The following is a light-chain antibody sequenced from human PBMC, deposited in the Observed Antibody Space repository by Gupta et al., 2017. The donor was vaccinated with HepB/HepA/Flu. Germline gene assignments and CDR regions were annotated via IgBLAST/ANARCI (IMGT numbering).Light chain of an antibody. V-gene: IGKV3-11*01. CDR1: QSISTY. CDR2: TAS. CDR3: QQRTSWPPQIT. Sequence: EIVLTQSPATLSLSPGESATLSCRASQSISTYLACYQQKPGQAPRLLMYTASKRATGIPARFSGSGAGTDFTLTISSLEPEDFAVYYCQQRTSWPPQITFGQGTRLEIK. J-gene: IGKJ5*01.